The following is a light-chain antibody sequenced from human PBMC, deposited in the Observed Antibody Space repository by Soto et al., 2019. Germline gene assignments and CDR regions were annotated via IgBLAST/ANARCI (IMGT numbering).Light chain of an antibody. CDR3: NSYTTLSNRV. Sequence: QSALTQPASVSGSPGQSITISCTGTSTDIGAYNYVSWYQQHPGKAPKLLIYEVTNRPSGVSNRCSGSKSGNTASLTISGLQAEDEANYYCNSYTTLSNRVFGTGTKV. CDR2: EVT. CDR1: STDIGAYNY. J-gene: IGLJ1*01. V-gene: IGLV2-14*01.